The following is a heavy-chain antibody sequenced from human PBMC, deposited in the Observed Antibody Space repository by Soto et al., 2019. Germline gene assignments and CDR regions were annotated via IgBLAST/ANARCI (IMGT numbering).Heavy chain of an antibody. J-gene: IGHJ6*03. CDR3: ARGPEYDFWSGYLGGSYYYYYMDV. CDR1: GDSVTSHY. D-gene: IGHD3-3*01. Sequence: SETLSLTCSFSGDSVTSHYFTWIRQSPEKGLEWIGYMYYTGSTHYNPSLKSRLTISVDTSKNQFSLKLSSVTAADTAVYYCARGPEYDFWSGYLGGSYYYYYMDVWGKGTTVTVSS. V-gene: IGHV4-59*02. CDR2: MYYTGST.